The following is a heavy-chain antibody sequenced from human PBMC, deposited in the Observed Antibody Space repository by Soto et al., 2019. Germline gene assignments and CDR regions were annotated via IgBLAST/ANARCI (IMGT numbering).Heavy chain of an antibody. CDR1: GGSISSGDYY. D-gene: IGHD3-22*01. CDR3: ARASYYGSGAYYYTY. Sequence: QVQLQESGPGLVKPSQTLSLTCTVSGGSISSGDYYWSWIRQPPGKGPEWVGYIYYTGTTHYKPSLKSRVKISPDTSKKQFSLNLNSVTAADTAVYYCARASYYGSGAYYYTYWGQGTLVTVSS. CDR2: IYYTGTT. J-gene: IGHJ4*02. V-gene: IGHV4-30-4*01.